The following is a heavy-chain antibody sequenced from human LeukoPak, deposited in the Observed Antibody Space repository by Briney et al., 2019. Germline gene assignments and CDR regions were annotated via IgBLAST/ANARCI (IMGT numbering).Heavy chain of an antibody. Sequence: GGSLRLSCAASGFTFSSYALSWVRQAPGKGLEWVSAISGSGGSTYYADSVKGRFTISRDNSKNTLYLQMNSLRAEDTAVYYCAKEGAVLRFLEWLPYYFDYWGQGTLVTVSS. D-gene: IGHD3-3*01. V-gene: IGHV3-23*01. CDR3: AKEGAVLRFLEWLPYYFDY. CDR1: GFTFSSYA. J-gene: IGHJ4*02. CDR2: ISGSGGST.